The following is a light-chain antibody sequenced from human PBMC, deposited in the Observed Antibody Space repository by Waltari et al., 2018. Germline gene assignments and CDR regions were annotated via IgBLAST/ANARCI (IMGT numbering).Light chain of an antibody. Sequence: AIRITQSPSSLSASTGDRVPIPCRASPGISSYLACYQQKTGKAPKLLIYAASTLQSRVPSRFSGSGSGTDITRTSSCLQSEDFATYYCQQYYSYQWTFGQGTKVEIK. CDR3: QQYYSYQWT. J-gene: IGKJ1*01. CDR2: AAS. V-gene: IGKV1-8*01. CDR1: PGISSY.